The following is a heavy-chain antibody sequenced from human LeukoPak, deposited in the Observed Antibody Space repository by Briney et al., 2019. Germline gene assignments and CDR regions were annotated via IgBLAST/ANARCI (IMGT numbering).Heavy chain of an antibody. Sequence: GGSLRLSCAASGFTFSSYWMYWVRQAPGKGLVWVSRINSDGSSTSYADSVKGRFTISRDNAKNTLYLQMNSLRAEDTAVYYCARDFKSEYYDSSVFFDYWGHGTLVIVSS. CDR2: INSDGSST. V-gene: IGHV3-74*01. D-gene: IGHD3-22*01. CDR3: ARDFKSEYYDSSVFFDY. J-gene: IGHJ4*01. CDR1: GFTFSSYW.